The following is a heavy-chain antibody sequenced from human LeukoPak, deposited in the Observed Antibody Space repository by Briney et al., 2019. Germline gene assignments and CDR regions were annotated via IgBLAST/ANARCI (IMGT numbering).Heavy chain of an antibody. V-gene: IGHV1-2*02. CDR2: INPNSGGT. Sequence: ASVKVSCKASGYTFTGYYMHWVRQAPGQGLEWTGWINPNSGGTNYAQKFQGRVTTTRDTSISTAYMELSRLRSDDTAVYYCARELATVTTLVFDYWGQGTLVTVSS. J-gene: IGHJ4*02. CDR1: GYTFTGYY. CDR3: ARELATVTTLVFDY. D-gene: IGHD4-17*01.